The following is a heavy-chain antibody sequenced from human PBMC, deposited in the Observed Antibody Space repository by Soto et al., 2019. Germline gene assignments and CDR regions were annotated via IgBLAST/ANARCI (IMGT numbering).Heavy chain of an antibody. CDR1: GFTFSSDA. J-gene: IGHJ4*02. D-gene: IGHD3-3*01. CDR2: ISGSGGST. Sequence: GGSLRLSCAASGFTFSSDAMNWVRQAPGKGLEWVSVISGSGGSTLYADSVKGRFTISRDNSKNTLFLQMNSLTAEDTDVYYCAKKTYYTGRLDYWGQGTLVTVSS. CDR3: AKKTYYTGRLDY. V-gene: IGHV3-23*01.